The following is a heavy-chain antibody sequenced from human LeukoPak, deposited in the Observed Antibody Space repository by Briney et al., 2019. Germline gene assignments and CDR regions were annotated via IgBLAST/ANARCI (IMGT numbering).Heavy chain of an antibody. Sequence: GGSLRLSCAASGFTFSSYGMKWVRQAPGKGLEWVSDTSSSGSTIYYADSVKGRFTISRDNAKNSLYLQMNSLRAEDTAVYYCARGYRGYNDYWGQGTLVTVSS. D-gene: IGHD5-12*01. CDR2: TSSSGSTI. CDR1: GFTFSSYG. CDR3: ARGYRGYNDY. V-gene: IGHV3-48*03. J-gene: IGHJ4*02.